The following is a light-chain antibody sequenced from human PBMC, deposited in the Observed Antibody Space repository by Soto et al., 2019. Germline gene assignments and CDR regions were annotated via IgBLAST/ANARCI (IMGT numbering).Light chain of an antibody. CDR1: QSIHTS. CDR2: DST. J-gene: IGKJ5*01. Sequence: VLTQSPATLSLSPGERATLSCRASQSIHTSLAWYQQKPGQPPRLVVYDSTLRANGVPARFGGSRSGTEFTLTINKLEPEDFAVYYCQKRNVWPPITFGQGTRLEIK. V-gene: IGKV3-11*01. CDR3: QKRNVWPPIT.